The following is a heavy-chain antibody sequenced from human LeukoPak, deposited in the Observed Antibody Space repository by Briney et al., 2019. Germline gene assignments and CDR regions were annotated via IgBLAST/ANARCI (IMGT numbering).Heavy chain of an antibody. J-gene: IGHJ2*01. V-gene: IGHV1-2*02. CDR3: ATPYYDFLTAHYVSGFDI. Sequence: VASVKVSCKASGYTFTGYYIHGVRQAPGQGLEWMGWINPNNGGTNYAQKFQGRVTMTRDTSISTAYMELSRLRSDDTAVYYCATPYYDFLTAHYVSGFDIWGRGTLVTVSS. CDR2: INPNNGGT. CDR1: GYTFTGYY. D-gene: IGHD3-9*01.